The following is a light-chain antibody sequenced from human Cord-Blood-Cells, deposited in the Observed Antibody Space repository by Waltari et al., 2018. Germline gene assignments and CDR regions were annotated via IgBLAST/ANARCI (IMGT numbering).Light chain of an antibody. CDR3: SSYTSSSTLVYV. J-gene: IGLJ1*01. V-gene: IGLV2-14*01. CDR1: RSDVGGYNY. CDR2: EVS. Sequence: QSALTQPASVSGSPGQSITISCTGTRSDVGGYNYVSWYQQHPGKAPKLMIYEVSNRPSGVSNRFSGSKSGNTASLTISGLQAEDEADYYCSSYTSSSTLVYVFGTGTKVTVL.